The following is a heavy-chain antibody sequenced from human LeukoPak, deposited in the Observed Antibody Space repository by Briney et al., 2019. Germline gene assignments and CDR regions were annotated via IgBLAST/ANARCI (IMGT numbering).Heavy chain of an antibody. CDR2: IIPIFGTA. J-gene: IGHJ4*02. V-gene: IGHV1-69*01. CDR1: GYTLTELS. D-gene: IGHD6-13*01. CDR3: ATFSSWRYYFDY. Sequence: QVSCKVSGYTLTELSMHWVRQAPGQGLEWMGGIIPIFGTANYAQKFQGRVTITADESTSTAYMELSSLRSEDTAVYYCATFSSWRYYFDYWGQGTLVTVSS.